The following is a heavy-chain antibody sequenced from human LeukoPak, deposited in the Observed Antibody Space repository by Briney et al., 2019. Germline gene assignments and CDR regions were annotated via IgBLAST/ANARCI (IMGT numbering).Heavy chain of an antibody. CDR2: ISSNGGST. CDR1: GFTFSSYA. J-gene: IGHJ3*02. Sequence: GGSLRLSCAASGFTFSSYAMHWVRQAPGKGLEYVSAISSNGGSTYYANSVKGRFTISRDNSKNTLYLQMGSLRAEDMAVYYCARDSEWLRLGIGRGAFDIWGQGTMVTVSS. D-gene: IGHD5-12*01. CDR3: ARDSEWLRLGIGRGAFDI. V-gene: IGHV3-64*01.